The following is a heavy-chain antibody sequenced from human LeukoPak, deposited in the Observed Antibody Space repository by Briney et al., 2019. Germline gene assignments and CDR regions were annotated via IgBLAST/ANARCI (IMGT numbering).Heavy chain of an antibody. V-gene: IGHV3-23*01. CDR3: AKDRWSGEKRVIGHAFDY. D-gene: IGHD4-23*01. CDR2: ISGSGGST. J-gene: IGHJ4*02. CDR1: GFTFSSYA. Sequence: GGSLRLYCAASGFTFSSYAMSWVRQAPGKGLEWVSAISGSGGSTYYADSVKGRFTISRDNSKNTLYLQMNSLRAEDTAVYYCAKDRWSGEKRVIGHAFDYWGQGTLVTVSS.